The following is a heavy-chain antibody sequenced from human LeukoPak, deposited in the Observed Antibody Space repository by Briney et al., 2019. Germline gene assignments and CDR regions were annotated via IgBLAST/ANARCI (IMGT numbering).Heavy chain of an antibody. D-gene: IGHD3-22*01. CDR3: ARDGSSGFLHFDY. V-gene: IGHV3-33*01. J-gene: IGHJ4*02. CDR2: IWNDGSKI. Sequence: PGRSLRLSCAASGFTFSSNGMRWVRQAPGKGLEWVAAIWNDGSKIYYADSVKGRFTISRDNARNTLYLQMNSLRVETTAIYYCARDGSSGFLHFDYWGQGTLVTVSS. CDR1: GFTFSSNG.